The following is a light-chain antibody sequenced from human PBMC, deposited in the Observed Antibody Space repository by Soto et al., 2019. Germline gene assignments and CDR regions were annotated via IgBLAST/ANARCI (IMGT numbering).Light chain of an antibody. Sequence: DIVMTQSPDSLAVSLGERATINCKSSQSVLYSSNNKNYLAWYRQKPGQPPKLLIYWASIRESGVPDRISGSGSGTDFTLPISSLQAEDVAVYYCQQYYSTPPYTFGQGTKLEIK. V-gene: IGKV4-1*01. J-gene: IGKJ2*01. CDR2: WAS. CDR3: QQYYSTPPYT. CDR1: QSVLYSSNNKNY.